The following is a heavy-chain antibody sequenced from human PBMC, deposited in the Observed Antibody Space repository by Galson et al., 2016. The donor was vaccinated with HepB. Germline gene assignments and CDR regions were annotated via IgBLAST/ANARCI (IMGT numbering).Heavy chain of an antibody. J-gene: IGHJ4*02. CDR1: GFTFDDYT. CDR2: VTWDGSVT. V-gene: IGHV3-43*01. CDR3: AKDVKAVAGKGVFDS. D-gene: IGHD3-16*01. Sequence: SLRLSCAASGFTFDDYTMHWVRQGPGRDLEWVSLVTWDGSVTAHADPVKGRFTISRDNSKNSLYLQMNSLTTEDSTFYYCAKDVKAVAGKGVFDSWGQGTLVTVSS.